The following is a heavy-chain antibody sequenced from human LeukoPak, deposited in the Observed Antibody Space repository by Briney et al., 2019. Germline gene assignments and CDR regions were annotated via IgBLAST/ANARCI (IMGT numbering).Heavy chain of an antibody. V-gene: IGHV2-70*04. CDR1: GFSLSTSGMR. Sequence: SGPTLVNPTQTLTLTCSLSGFSLSTSGMRVNWIRQPPGKALEWLARIDWNEDIFYSTSLRTKLTISKDTSKNQVVLTMTNMDPVDTATYYCARMLGRRGYFDSWGQGTLVTVSS. CDR3: ARMLGRRGYFDS. D-gene: IGHD3-10*01. CDR2: IDWNEDI. J-gene: IGHJ4*02.